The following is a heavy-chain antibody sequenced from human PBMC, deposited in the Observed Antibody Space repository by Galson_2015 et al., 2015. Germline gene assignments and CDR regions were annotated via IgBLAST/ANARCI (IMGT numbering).Heavy chain of an antibody. J-gene: IGHJ4*02. D-gene: IGHD1-26*01. V-gene: IGHV3-11*01. CDR1: GFTFSDYY. CDR2: ISSSGSTI. Sequence: SLRLSCAASGFTFSDYYMSWIRQAPGKGLEWVSYISSSGSTIYYADSVKGRFTISGDNAKNSLYLQMNSLRAEDTAVYYCARDSGSYYPLYYFDYWGQGTLVTVSS. CDR3: ARDSGSYYPLYYFDY.